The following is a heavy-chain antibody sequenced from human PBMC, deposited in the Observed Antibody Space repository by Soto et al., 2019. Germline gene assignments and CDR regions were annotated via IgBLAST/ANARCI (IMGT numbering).Heavy chain of an antibody. J-gene: IGHJ4*02. Sequence: SETLSLTCTVSGGSISSYYWSWIRQPAGKGLEWIGRIYTSGSTNYNPSLKSRVTMSVDTSKNQFSLKLSSVTAADTAVYYCASSEYSSSSEGSFDYWGQGTLVTVSS. CDR1: GGSISSYY. CDR3: ASSEYSSSSEGSFDY. V-gene: IGHV4-4*07. CDR2: IYTSGST. D-gene: IGHD6-6*01.